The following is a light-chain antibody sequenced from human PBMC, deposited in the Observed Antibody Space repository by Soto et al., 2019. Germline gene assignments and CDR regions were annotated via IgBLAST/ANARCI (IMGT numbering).Light chain of an antibody. J-gene: IGLJ2*01. CDR3: SSFAGNNNLV. CDR1: SSDVGVYNY. CDR2: EVS. V-gene: IGLV2-8*01. Sequence: QSALTQPPSASGSPGQSVTISCTGTSSDVGVYNYVSWYQQHPGKAPKLMIYEVSKRPSGVPDRFSGSKSGNTASLTVSGLQAEEGADYYCSSFAGNNNLVFGGGTKQTVL.